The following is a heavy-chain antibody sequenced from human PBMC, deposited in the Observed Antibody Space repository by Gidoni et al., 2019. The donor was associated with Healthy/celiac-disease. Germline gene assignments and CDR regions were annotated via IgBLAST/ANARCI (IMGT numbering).Heavy chain of an antibody. CDR2: ISGSGGST. V-gene: IGHV3-23*01. D-gene: IGHD6-13*01. CDR3: AKVAVEYTGIAAAWAFDP. J-gene: IGHJ5*02. Sequence: EVQLLESGGGLVQPGGSLRLSCAASGFTFSSYAMSWVRQAPGKGLEWVSAISGSGGSTYYADSVKGRFTISRDNSKNTLYLQMNSLRAEDTAVYYCAKVAVEYTGIAAAWAFDPWGQGTLVTVSS. CDR1: GFTFSSYA.